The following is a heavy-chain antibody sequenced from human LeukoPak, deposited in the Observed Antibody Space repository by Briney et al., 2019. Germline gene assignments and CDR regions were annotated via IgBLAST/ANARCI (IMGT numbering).Heavy chain of an antibody. CDR2: TVVGSGNT. Sequence: ASVKVSCKASGFTFTSSAVQWVRQARGQRLEWIGWTVVGSGNTNYAQKFQERVTITRDMSTSTAYMELSSLRSEDTAVYYCAAGSPYDFWSGSWGQGTLVTVSS. V-gene: IGHV1-58*01. CDR3: AAGSPYDFWSGS. CDR1: GFTFTSSA. D-gene: IGHD3-3*01. J-gene: IGHJ5*02.